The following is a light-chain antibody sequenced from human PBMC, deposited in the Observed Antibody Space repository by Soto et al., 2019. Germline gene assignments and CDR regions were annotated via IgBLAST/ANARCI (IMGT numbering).Light chain of an antibody. Sequence: QAVVTQPASVSGSPGQSITISCTGTSSDIGSDKLVSWYQQHPGRAPKIIIYEAFKRPSGVSNRFSGSRSGNTASLTISGLRGEDEADYYCCSYAGSTTGVFGGGTKLTVL. CDR1: SSDIGSDKL. CDR2: EAF. J-gene: IGLJ3*02. V-gene: IGLV2-23*01. CDR3: CSYAGSTTGV.